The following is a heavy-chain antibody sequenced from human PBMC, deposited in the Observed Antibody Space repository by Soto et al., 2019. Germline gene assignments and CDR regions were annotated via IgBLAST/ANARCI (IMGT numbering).Heavy chain of an antibody. V-gene: IGHV4-39*01. CDR1: GGSISSSSYY. CDR2: IYYSGST. Sequence: PSETLSLTCTVSGGSISSSSYYWGWIRQPPGKGLEWIGSIYYSGSTYYNPSLKSRVTISVDTSKNQFSLTLTSVTAADTAVYYCARQGFGVLRGLVDVWGQGTTVTVSS. J-gene: IGHJ6*02. CDR3: ARQGFGVLRGLVDV. D-gene: IGHD3-3*01.